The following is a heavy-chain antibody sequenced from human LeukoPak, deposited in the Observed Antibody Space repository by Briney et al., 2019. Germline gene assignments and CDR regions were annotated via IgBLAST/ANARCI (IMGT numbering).Heavy chain of an antibody. V-gene: IGHV3-23*01. CDR3: AKEHYYGSGSPEDY. Sequence: PGGSLRLSCAASGFTFSSYGMSWVRQAPGKGLEWVSAISGSGGSTYYADSVKGRFTISRDNSKNTLYLQMNSLRAEDTAVYYCAKEHYYGSGSPEDYWGQGTLVTVSS. CDR1: GFTFSSYG. J-gene: IGHJ4*02. D-gene: IGHD3-10*01. CDR2: ISGSGGST.